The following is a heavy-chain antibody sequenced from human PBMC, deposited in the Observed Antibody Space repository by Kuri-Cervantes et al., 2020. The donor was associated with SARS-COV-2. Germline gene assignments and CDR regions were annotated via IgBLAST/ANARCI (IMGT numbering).Heavy chain of an antibody. CDR1: GFTFSSYG. CDR2: IWYYGSKK. D-gene: IGHD6-19*01. V-gene: IGHV3-33*01. CDR3: ARDLVVSSGWDYYMDV. Sequence: LSLTWAVSGFTFSSYGMHWVRQAPGKGRGWVAVIWYYGSKKNYADSVKGRLTISRDNSKNTLYLQMNSLRAEDTAVYYCARDLVVSSGWDYYMDVWGKGTTVTVSS. J-gene: IGHJ6*03.